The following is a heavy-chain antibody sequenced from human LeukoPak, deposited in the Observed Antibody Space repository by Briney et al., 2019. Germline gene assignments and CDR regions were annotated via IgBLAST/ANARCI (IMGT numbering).Heavy chain of an antibody. CDR1: GFTFSSYG. J-gene: IGHJ4*02. CDR2: IWYDGSNK. CDR3: ARDDYYDSSGLDY. V-gene: IGHV3-33*01. Sequence: TGGSLRLSCAASGFTFSSYGMHWVRQAPGKGLEWVAVIWYDGSNKYYADSVKGRFTISRDNSKNILYLQMNSLRAEDTAVYYCARDDYYDSSGLDYWGQGILVTVSS. D-gene: IGHD3-22*01.